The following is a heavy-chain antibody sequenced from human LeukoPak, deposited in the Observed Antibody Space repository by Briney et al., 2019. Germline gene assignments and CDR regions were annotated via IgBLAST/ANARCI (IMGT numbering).Heavy chain of an antibody. CDR1: GYTFTSYD. CDR2: MNPNSGNT. D-gene: IGHD5-24*01. J-gene: IGHJ4*02. Sequence: ASVKVSCKASGYTFTSYDINWVRQAPGQGLEWMGWMNPNSGNTGYAQKFQGRVTMTRNTSISTAYMELSSLRSEDTAVYYCAREGDGYNKCDYWGQGTLVTVSS. CDR3: AREGDGYNKCDY. V-gene: IGHV1-8*01.